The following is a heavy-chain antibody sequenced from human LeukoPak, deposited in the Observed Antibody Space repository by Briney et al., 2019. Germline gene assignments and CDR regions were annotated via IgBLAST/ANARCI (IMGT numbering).Heavy chain of an antibody. CDR2: IKQDGSEK. J-gene: IGHJ6*03. CDR1: GFTFSSYW. Sequence: GGSLRLSCAASGFTFSSYWMSWVRQAPGKGLEWVANIKQDGSEKYYVDSVKGRFTISRDNAKNSLYLQMNSLRAEDTAVYYCARVYPPYDFWSGYLGYYYYMDVWGKGTTVTVSS. V-gene: IGHV3-7*01. D-gene: IGHD3-3*01. CDR3: ARVYPPYDFWSGYLGYYYYMDV.